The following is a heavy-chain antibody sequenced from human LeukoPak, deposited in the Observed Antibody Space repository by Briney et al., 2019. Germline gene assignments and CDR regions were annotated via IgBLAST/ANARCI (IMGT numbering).Heavy chain of an antibody. J-gene: IGHJ1*01. Sequence: SVKVSCKASGGTFSSYAISWVRQAPGQGLEWMGGIIPIFGTANYAQKFQGRVTITADKSTSTAYMELSSLRSEDTAVYYCARGQTYYYDSSGFQHWGQGTLVTVSS. CDR3: ARGQTYYYDSSGFQH. D-gene: IGHD3-22*01. CDR1: GGTFSSYA. CDR2: IIPIFGTA. V-gene: IGHV1-69*06.